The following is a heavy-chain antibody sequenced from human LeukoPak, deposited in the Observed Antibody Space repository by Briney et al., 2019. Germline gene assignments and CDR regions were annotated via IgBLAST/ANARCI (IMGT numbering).Heavy chain of an antibody. CDR3: ARVEGMVRGTVSFDI. D-gene: IGHD3-10*01. V-gene: IGHV4-59*06. CDR1: GGSISSYY. J-gene: IGHJ3*02. CDR2: IFHSGST. Sequence: SETLSLTCTVSGGSISSYYWSWIRQPAGKGLEWIGYIFHSGSTYYKPSLKSRLTISLDTPKNQFSLKLSSVTAADTAVYYCARVEGMVRGTVSFDIWGQGTMVTVSS.